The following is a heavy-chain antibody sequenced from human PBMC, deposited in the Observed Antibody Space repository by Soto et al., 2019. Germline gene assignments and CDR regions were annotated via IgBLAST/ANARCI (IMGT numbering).Heavy chain of an antibody. V-gene: IGHV4-34*01. J-gene: IGHJ6*02. Sequence: SETLSLTCAVYGGSFSGYYWSWIRQPPGKGLEWIGEINHSGSTNYNPSLKSRVTISVDTSKNQFSLKLSSVTAADTAVYYCATFGDRRGPYSRSHCHYCGMDVWGQGTTVTVSS. D-gene: IGHD3-10*01. CDR1: GGSFSGYY. CDR2: INHSGST. CDR3: ATFGDRRGPYSRSHCHYCGMDV.